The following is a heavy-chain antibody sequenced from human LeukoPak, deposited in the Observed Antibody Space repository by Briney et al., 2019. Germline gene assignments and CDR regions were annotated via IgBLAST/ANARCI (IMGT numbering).Heavy chain of an antibody. CDR3: ARTAYYDSTGPKDAFDI. Sequence: PSETLSPTCAVHGGSFSGYYWTWIRQPPGKGLEWIGEINHSGSTDYNPSLKSRVTISVDTSKNQFSLKLSSVTAADTAVYYCARTAYYDSTGPKDAFDIWGQGTMVTVSS. V-gene: IGHV4-34*01. D-gene: IGHD3-22*01. CDR2: INHSGST. CDR1: GGSFSGYY. J-gene: IGHJ3*02.